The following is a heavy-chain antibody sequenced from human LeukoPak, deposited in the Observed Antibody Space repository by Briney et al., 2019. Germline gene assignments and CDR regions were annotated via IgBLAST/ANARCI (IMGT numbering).Heavy chain of an antibody. J-gene: IGHJ5*02. CDR2: IYYSGST. CDR1: GGSISSALYS. CDR3: ARFSYWFDP. Sequence: SETLSLTCAVSGGSISSALYSWSWIRQPPGKGLEWIGYIYYSGSTNYNPSLKSRVTISVDTSKNQFSLKLSSVTAADTAVYYCARFSYWFDPWGQGTLVTVSS. V-gene: IGHV4-61*01.